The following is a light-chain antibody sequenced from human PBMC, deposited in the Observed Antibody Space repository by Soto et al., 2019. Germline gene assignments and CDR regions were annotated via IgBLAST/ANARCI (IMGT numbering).Light chain of an antibody. Sequence: EIVLTQSPATLSLSPGERASLSCRASQTVSSSLAWYQQKPGQPPRLLISDASNRATGIPARFSGSGSGTDFTLTISSLEPEDFAIYYCQQRSNWPLTFGGGDQGGYQT. J-gene: IGKJ4*01. V-gene: IGKV3-11*01. CDR1: QTVSSS. CDR2: DAS. CDR3: QQRSNWPLT.